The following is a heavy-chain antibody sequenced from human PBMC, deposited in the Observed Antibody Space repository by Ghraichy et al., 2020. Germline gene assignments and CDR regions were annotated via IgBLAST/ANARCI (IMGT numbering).Heavy chain of an antibody. D-gene: IGHD3-3*01. V-gene: IGHV3-23*01. Sequence: GGSLRLSCAASGFTFSSYAMSWVRQAPGKGLEWVSAISGSGGSTYYADSVKGRFTISRDNSKNTLYLQMNSLRAEDTAVYYCARVGPTGSYDFWSGYYEGHEPLDYWGQGTLVTVSS. CDR2: ISGSGGST. CDR1: GFTFSSYA. J-gene: IGHJ4*02. CDR3: ARVGPTGSYDFWSGYYEGHEPLDY.